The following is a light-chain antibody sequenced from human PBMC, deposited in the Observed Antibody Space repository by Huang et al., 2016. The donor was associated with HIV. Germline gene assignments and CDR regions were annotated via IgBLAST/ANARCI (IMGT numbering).Light chain of an antibody. J-gene: IGKJ1*01. V-gene: IGKV1-6*01. Sequence: AIQMTQSPSSLSASVGDRVTITCRASQGITDDLACYQQKPGKAPKLLISRASTLRSGVPSRFGCSGSGTYFTLTISSLQPEDYATYYCLQDHNYPRTFGQGTKVEI. CDR2: RAS. CDR3: LQDHNYPRT. CDR1: QGITDD.